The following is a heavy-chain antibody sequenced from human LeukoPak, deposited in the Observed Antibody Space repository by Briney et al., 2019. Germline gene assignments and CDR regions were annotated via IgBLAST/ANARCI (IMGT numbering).Heavy chain of an antibody. V-gene: IGHV4-59*08. J-gene: IGHJ4*02. D-gene: IGHD2-21*02. CDR3: ARQTAEGGFDY. CDR2: IYYSGST. Sequence: PSETLSLTCTASGGSISSYYWSWIRQPPGKGLEWIGYIYYSGSTNYNPSLKSRVTISVDTSKNQFSLKLSSVTAADTAVYYCARQTAEGGFDYWGQGTLVTVSS. CDR1: GGSISSYY.